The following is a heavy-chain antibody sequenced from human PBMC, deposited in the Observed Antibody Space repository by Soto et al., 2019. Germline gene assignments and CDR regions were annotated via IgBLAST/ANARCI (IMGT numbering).Heavy chain of an antibody. CDR3: ARDIVVVPAAISEYIA. V-gene: IGHV1-18*01. D-gene: IGHD2-2*01. Sequence: GASVKVSCKASGYTFTSYGISWVRQAPGQGLEWMGWISAYNGNTNYAQKLQGRVTMTTDTSTSTAYMELRSLRSDDTAVYYCARDIVVVPAAISEYIAWGQGTLVTVSS. CDR2: ISAYNGNT. J-gene: IGHJ5*02. CDR1: GYTFTSYG.